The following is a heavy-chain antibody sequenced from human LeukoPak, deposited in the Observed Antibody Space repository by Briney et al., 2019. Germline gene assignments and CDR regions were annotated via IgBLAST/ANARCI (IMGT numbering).Heavy chain of an antibody. CDR1: GFTFSSYW. V-gene: IGHV3-74*01. D-gene: IGHD3-10*01. CDR3: ARGRGSGSYYYYYYMDV. CDR2: INSDGSST. J-gene: IGHJ6*03. Sequence: GGSLRLSCAASGFTFSSYWMHWVRQAPGKGLVWVSRINSDGSSTSYADSVKGRFTISRDNAKNTLYLQMNSLRAEDTAVYYCARGRGSGSYYYYYYMDVWGKGTTVTVSS.